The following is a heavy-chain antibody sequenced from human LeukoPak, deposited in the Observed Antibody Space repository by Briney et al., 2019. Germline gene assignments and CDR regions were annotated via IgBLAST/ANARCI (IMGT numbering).Heavy chain of an antibody. CDR3: ARDPSSWYGDAFDI. Sequence: GTSVKVSCKASGFTFTSSAVQWVRQARGQRLEWIGWIVVGSGNTNYAQKFQERVTITRDMSTSTAYMELSSLRSEDTAVYYCARDPSSWYGDAFDIWGQGTMVTVSS. CDR1: GFTFTSSA. J-gene: IGHJ3*02. CDR2: IVVGSGNT. V-gene: IGHV1-58*01. D-gene: IGHD6-13*01.